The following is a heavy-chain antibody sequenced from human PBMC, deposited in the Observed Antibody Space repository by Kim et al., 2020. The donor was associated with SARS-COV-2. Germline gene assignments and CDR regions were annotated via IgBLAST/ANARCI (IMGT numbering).Heavy chain of an antibody. D-gene: IGHD3-22*01. CDR2: IDPSDSYT. V-gene: IGHV5-10-1*01. Sequence: GESLKISCKGSGYSFTSYWISWVRQMPGKGLEWMGRIDPSDSYTNYSPSFQGHVTISADKSISTAYLQWSSLKASDTAMYYCARHPVGYDSSRRGGFDPWGQGTLVTVSS. CDR1: GYSFTSYW. CDR3: ARHPVGYDSSRRGGFDP. J-gene: IGHJ5*02.